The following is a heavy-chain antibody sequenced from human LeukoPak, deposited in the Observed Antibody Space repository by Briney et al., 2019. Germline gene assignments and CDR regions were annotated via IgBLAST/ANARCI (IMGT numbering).Heavy chain of an antibody. J-gene: IGHJ4*02. Sequence: ASVKVSCKASGDTFSSNAISWVRQAPGQGLEWMGGIIPIFGTANYAQKFQGRVTITADESTSTAYMELTSLRSEDTAVYYCARGRMAGTYVFDYWGQGTLVTVSS. D-gene: IGHD6-19*01. CDR2: IIPIFGTA. V-gene: IGHV1-69*13. CDR3: ARGRMAGTYVFDY. CDR1: GDTFSSNA.